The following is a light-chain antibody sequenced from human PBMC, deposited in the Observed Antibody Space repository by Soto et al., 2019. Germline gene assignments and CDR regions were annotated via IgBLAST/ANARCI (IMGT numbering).Light chain of an antibody. CDR2: DGS. J-gene: IGKJ5*01. CDR3: QQRTRWPMT. CDR1: QSVSSY. V-gene: IGKV3-11*01. Sequence: EIVLTQSPATLSLSPGERSTLSCSASQSVSSYLAWYQQRPGQAPRPLIYDGSKRAAGVPDRISGDGSGTDYTLTISSLEPEDCAVYYCQQRTRWPMTFCQGTRLEIK.